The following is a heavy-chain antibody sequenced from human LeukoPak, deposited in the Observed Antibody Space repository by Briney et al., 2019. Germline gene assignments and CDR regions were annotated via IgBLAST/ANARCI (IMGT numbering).Heavy chain of an antibody. Sequence: PGGSLRLSCAASGFTFSSYWMSWVRQAPGKGLEWVANIKQDGSEKYYADSVKGRFTVSRDNAKNSLYLQMNSLRAEDTAVYYCARGAYYYGSGSQRPLYYFDYWGQGTLVTVSS. D-gene: IGHD3-10*01. CDR1: GFTFSSYW. CDR2: IKQDGSEK. J-gene: IGHJ4*02. V-gene: IGHV3-7*01. CDR3: ARGAYYYGSGSQRPLYYFDY.